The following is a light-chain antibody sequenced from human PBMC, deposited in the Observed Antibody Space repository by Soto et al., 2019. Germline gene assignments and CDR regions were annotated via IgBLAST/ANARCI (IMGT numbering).Light chain of an antibody. CDR3: SSYTTSNTVV. J-gene: IGLJ3*02. Sequence: QSALTQPASVSGSPGQSITISCAGTGGDVGAYNYVSWYQQHPGKAPKLMIYEVFRRPSGISNRFSASKSGNTASLTISTLPAEDEADYYCSSYTTSNTVVFGGGTKLTVL. CDR1: GGDVGAYNY. CDR2: EVF. V-gene: IGLV2-14*01.